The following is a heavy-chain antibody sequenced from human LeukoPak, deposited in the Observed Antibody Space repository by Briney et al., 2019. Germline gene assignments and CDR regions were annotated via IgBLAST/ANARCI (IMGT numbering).Heavy chain of an antibody. D-gene: IGHD1-26*01. CDR1: GGSISSSSAY. J-gene: IGHJ4*02. V-gene: IGHV4-39*01. Sequence: KSSDTLSLTCTVSGGSISSSSAYWGWIRQPPGKGLEWIGSIYYSKNTYYNPSLKSRVTISADTSKSQFSLTLGSVSATDTAVYYCATLGLLRGAGFNLATHFDFWGQGTLVTVSS. CDR2: IYYSKNT. CDR3: ATLGLLRGAGFNLATHFDF.